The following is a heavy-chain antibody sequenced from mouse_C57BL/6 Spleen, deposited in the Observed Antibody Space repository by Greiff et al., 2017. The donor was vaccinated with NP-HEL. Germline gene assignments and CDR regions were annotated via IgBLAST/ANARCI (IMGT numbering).Heavy chain of an antibody. CDR1: GFTFSNYW. J-gene: IGHJ3*01. D-gene: IGHD2-1*01. CDR2: IRLKSDNYAT. CDR3: TAGNYGNYGFAY. V-gene: IGHV6-3*01. Sequence: EVKLVESGGGLVQPGGSMKLSCVASGFTFSNYWMNWVRQSPEKGLEWVAQIRLKSDNYATHYAESVKGRFTISRDDSKSSVYLQMNNLRAEDTGIYYCTAGNYGNYGFAYWGQGTLVTVSA.